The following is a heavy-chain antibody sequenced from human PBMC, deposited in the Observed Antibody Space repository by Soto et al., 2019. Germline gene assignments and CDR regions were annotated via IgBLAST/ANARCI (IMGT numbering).Heavy chain of an antibody. D-gene: IGHD3-16*01. CDR2: IYWDDDK. Sequence: QITLKESGPTLVKPTQTLTLTCTFSGFSLTTRGVGVGWIRQPPGKALECLALIYWDDDKRYSPSLQSRLSTXKXPXXHQVVLTMTNVDPVDTATYYCAHIPNYYQYDWFDPWGQGTLVSVSS. CDR3: AHIPNYYQYDWFDP. J-gene: IGHJ5*02. V-gene: IGHV2-5*02. CDR1: GFSLTTRGVG.